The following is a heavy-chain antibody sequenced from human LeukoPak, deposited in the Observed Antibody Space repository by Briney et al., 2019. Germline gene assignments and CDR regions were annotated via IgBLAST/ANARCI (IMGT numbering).Heavy chain of an antibody. CDR1: GFTFGDYA. CDR2: IKQDGSEK. CDR3: AREGGYYGSGSYYTDPFDI. J-gene: IGHJ3*02. Sequence: GGSLRLSCTASGFTFGDYAMSWVRQAPGKGLEWVANIKQDGSEKYYVDSVKGRFTISRDNAKNSLYLQMNSLRAEDTAVYYCAREGGYYGSGSYYTDPFDIWGQGTMVTVSS. V-gene: IGHV3-7*01. D-gene: IGHD3-10*01.